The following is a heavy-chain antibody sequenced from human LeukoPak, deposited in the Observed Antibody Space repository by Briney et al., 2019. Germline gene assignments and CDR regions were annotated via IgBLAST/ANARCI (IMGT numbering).Heavy chain of an antibody. J-gene: IGHJ3*02. CDR1: GFSFSDYD. CDR2: IKQDGSEK. V-gene: IGHV3-7*01. D-gene: IGHD1-26*01. Sequence: PGGSLRLSCAASGFSFSDYDMHWVRQAPGKGLEWVANIKQDGSEKYYVDSVKGRFTISRDNAKNSLYLQMNSLRAEDTAVYYCARAGGTYYGIAFDIWGQGTMVTVSS. CDR3: ARAGGTYYGIAFDI.